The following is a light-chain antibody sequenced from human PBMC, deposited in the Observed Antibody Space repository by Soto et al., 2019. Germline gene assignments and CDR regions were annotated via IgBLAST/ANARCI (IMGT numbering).Light chain of an antibody. CDR1: SGSVSTNYY. CDR3: VLYMGSVPV. CDR2: RTN. J-gene: IGLJ2*01. V-gene: IGLV8-61*01. Sequence: QTVLTQEPSFSVSPGGTVTLTCGLSSGSVSTNYYPSWYQQTPGQAPRTLIYRTNIRSSGVPDRFSGSIVRNKAALTIAGAQADDESDYYCVLYMGSVPVFGGGTKLTVL.